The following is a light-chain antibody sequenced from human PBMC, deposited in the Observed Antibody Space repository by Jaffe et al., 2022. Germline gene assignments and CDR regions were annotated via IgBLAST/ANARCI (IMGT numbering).Light chain of an antibody. CDR2: EVT. J-gene: IGLJ2*01. Sequence: QSALTQPASVSGSPGQSITISCTGTSSDVGGHNYVSWYQQHPGKAPKLMIYEVTNRPSGVSNRFSGSKSGNTASLTISGLQAEDEADYYCSSYTSSNTVVFGGGTKLTVL. CDR3: SSYTSSNTVV. CDR1: SSDVGGHNY. V-gene: IGLV2-14*01.